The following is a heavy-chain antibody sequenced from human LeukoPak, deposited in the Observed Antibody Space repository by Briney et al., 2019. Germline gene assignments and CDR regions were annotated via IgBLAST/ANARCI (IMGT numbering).Heavy chain of an antibody. CDR2: LSWSSGSI. D-gene: IGHD3-22*01. CDR1: GFTFDDYA. J-gene: IGHJ3*02. V-gene: IGHV3-9*03. CDR3: AKGYYYDSSGRSDAFDI. Sequence: GGSLRLSCAASGFTFDDYAVQGVRPAPGKGREGGSHLSWSSGSIHYTDSVKGRFTISRDNAKNSLYLQMNSLRAEDMALYYCAKGYYYDSSGRSDAFDIWGQGTMVTVSS.